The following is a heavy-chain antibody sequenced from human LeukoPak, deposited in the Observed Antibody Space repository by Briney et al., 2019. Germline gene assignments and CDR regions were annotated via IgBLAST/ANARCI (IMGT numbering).Heavy chain of an antibody. J-gene: IGHJ4*02. CDR1: GGSFSGYY. CDR3: ARDRPNDFWSGSYVN. D-gene: IGHD3-3*01. Sequence: SETLSLTCAVYGGSFSGYYWSWIRQPPGKGLEWIGEINHSGSTNYNPSLKSRVTISVDTSKNQSSLKLSSVTAADTAVYYCARDRPNDFWSGSYVNWGQGTLVTVSS. V-gene: IGHV4-34*01. CDR2: INHSGST.